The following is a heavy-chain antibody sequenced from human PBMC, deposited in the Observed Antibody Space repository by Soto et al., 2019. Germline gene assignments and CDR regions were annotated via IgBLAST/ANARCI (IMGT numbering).Heavy chain of an antibody. J-gene: IGHJ5*02. CDR3: ARGLWEKVVTPYNCFDP. D-gene: IGHD2-21*02. CDR1: GGSISSDAYW. V-gene: IGHV4-31*03. CDR2: IYYIGTT. Sequence: PSETLSLTCTVSGGSISSDAYWWTWIRHHPGQGLEWIGYIYYIGTTYYNPALKSRVTISVDTSANQFSLKLTSVTAADTAVYYCARGLWEKVVTPYNCFDPWGQGTPVTVSS.